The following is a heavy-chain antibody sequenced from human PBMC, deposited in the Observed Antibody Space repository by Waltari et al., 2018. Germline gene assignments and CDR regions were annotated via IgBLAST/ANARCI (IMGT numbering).Heavy chain of an antibody. V-gene: IGHV4-59*11. J-gene: IGHJ4*02. Sequence: QVQLQESGPGLVKPSETLSLTCTVSGGSISSHYWSWIRQPPGKGLEWIGYIYYSGSTHYNPSLKSRFTISVDTSKNQFSLKLSSVTAADTAVYYCAAGGVYYDILTGYSNSFDYWGQGTLVTVSS. CDR3: AAGGVYYDILTGYSNSFDY. D-gene: IGHD3-9*01. CDR2: IYYSGST. CDR1: GGSISSHY.